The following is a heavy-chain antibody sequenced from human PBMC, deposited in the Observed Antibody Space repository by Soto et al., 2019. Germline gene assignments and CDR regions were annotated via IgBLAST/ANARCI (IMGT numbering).Heavy chain of an antibody. CDR1: VTVSSNY. CDR3: ARDTVALAGTDY. CDR2: IYSAGST. J-gene: IGHJ4*02. Sequence: EVQLVESGGGLVQPGGSLRLSCAASVTVSSNYMTWVHQAPGKGLAWVPVIYSAGSTYYADSVKGRFTISRDKSRNTLYLQMNGLRVEDTAVYYCARDTVALAGTDYWGRGTLVTVSS. V-gene: IGHV3-66*01. D-gene: IGHD6-19*01.